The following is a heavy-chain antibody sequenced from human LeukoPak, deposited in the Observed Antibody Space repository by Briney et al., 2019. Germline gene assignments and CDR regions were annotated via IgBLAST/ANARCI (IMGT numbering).Heavy chain of an antibody. J-gene: IGHJ6*03. CDR1: GGSISIYY. D-gene: IGHD3-10*01. Sequence: SETLSLTCTVSGGSISIYYWNWIRQPAGKRLEWIGRIFTSGITNYNPSLKSRVTMSVDTSKNQFSLNLSSVTAADTAVYYCARESSGSYYNPQGYMDVWGEGTTVTVSS. V-gene: IGHV4-4*07. CDR2: IFTSGIT. CDR3: ARESSGSYYNPQGYMDV.